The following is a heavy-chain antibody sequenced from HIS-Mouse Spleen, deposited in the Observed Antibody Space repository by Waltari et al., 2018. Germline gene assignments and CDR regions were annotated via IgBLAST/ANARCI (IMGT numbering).Heavy chain of an antibody. D-gene: IGHD6-13*01. CDR1: GGPISRYD. J-gene: IGHJ4*02. CDR2: IYTSGST. V-gene: IGHV4-4*07. CDR3: AREDPVLDGYSSS. Sequence: QVQLQESGPGLVKPSETLSLTCTVHGGPISRYDWNWTRQPAGKGLAWLGRIYTSGSTNYNPSLKSRVTMSVDTSKNQFSLKLSSVTAADTAVYYCAREDPVLDGYSSSWGQGTLVTVSS.